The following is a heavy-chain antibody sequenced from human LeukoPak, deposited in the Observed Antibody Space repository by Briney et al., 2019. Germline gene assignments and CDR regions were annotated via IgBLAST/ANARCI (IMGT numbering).Heavy chain of an antibody. V-gene: IGHV3-7*01. CDR3: ARSYQLDY. D-gene: IGHD2-21*01. CDR1: GFYFGSFW. CDR2: IKYDGSEI. J-gene: IGHJ4*02. Sequence: PGGSLRLSCVVSGFYFGSFWMTWVRQAPGKGLDWVANIKYDGSEIYYADSVKGRFTISRGNANSSLYLQLNNLRVEDTAVYYCARSYQLDYWGQGTLVTVSS.